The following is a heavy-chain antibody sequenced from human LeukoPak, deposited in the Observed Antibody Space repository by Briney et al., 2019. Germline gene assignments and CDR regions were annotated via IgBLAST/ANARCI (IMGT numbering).Heavy chain of an antibody. Sequence: ASVKVSCKASGGTFSGYAISWVRQAPGQGLEWMGGIIPIFGTANYAQKFQGRVTITTDESTSTAYMELSSLRSEDTAVYYCARDGLGDCSGGSCYSRQGYYYYYMDVWGKGTTVTVSS. J-gene: IGHJ6*03. D-gene: IGHD2-15*01. CDR3: ARDGLGDCSGGSCYSRQGYYYYYMDV. CDR1: GGTFSGYA. CDR2: IIPIFGTA. V-gene: IGHV1-69*05.